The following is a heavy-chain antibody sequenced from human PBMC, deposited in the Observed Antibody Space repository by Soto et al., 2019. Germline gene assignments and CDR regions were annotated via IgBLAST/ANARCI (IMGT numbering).Heavy chain of an antibody. Sequence: ASVKVSCKASGYTFTSYYMHWVRQAPGQGLEWMGIINPSGGSTSYAQKFQGRVTMTRDTSTSTVYMELSSLRSEDTAVYYCARGPDKKYCSGGSCYSDFDYWGQGTLVTVSS. D-gene: IGHD2-15*01. CDR3: ARGPDKKYCSGGSCYSDFDY. V-gene: IGHV1-46*03. CDR1: GYTFTSYY. J-gene: IGHJ4*02. CDR2: INPSGGST.